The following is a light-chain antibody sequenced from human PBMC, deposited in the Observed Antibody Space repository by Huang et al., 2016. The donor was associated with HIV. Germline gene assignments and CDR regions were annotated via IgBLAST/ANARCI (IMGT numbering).Light chain of an antibody. CDR3: QQYNDWPLT. CDR1: QSLNSA. V-gene: IGKV3-15*01. Sequence: EIVLMQSPATLSVSPGDSATLSCRASQSLNSALAWDRQAPGQAPRLLSYGASTRATGIPARFSGSGFLTEFTLTISRLESEDFALYYCQQYNDWPLTFGGGTKVEI. CDR2: GAS. J-gene: IGKJ4*01.